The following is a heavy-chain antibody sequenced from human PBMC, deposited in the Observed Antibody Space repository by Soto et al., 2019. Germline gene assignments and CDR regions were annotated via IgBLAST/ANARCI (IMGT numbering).Heavy chain of an antibody. V-gene: IGHV4-39*01. D-gene: IGHD2-15*01. CDR3: GKVLVGATGHTDSDS. CDR1: GGSIYRSGYY. J-gene: IGHJ4*02. CDR2: IDYNGVT. Sequence: PSETLSLTCTVSGGSIYRSGYYWGWIRPPPGRGLEWIGNIDYNGVTYSNSSLKSRVTISRDTSKNQFSLKLTSVTAADTARYYCGKVLVGATGHTDSDSWGPGTLVTVSS.